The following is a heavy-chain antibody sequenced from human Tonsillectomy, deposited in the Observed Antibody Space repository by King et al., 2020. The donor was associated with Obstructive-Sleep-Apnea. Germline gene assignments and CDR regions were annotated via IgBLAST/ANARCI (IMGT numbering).Heavy chain of an antibody. J-gene: IGHJ4*02. V-gene: IGHV3-7*01. Sequence: VQLVESGGGLVQPGGSLRLSCAASGFSFSNYWMGWVREAPGKGLEWLANIKEDGSEKHYVDSVKGRFTISRDNAENSLYLQMNSLRAEDTAVYYCATTRGSVAYDYWGQGTLVTVSS. CDR1: GFSFSNYW. CDR3: ATTRGSVAYDY. CDR2: IKEDGSEK. D-gene: IGHD2-15*01.